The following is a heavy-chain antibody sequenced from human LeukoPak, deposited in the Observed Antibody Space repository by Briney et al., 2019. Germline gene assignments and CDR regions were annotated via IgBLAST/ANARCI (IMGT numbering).Heavy chain of an antibody. D-gene: IGHD2-15*01. V-gene: IGHV1-2*02. CDR2: INPNSGGT. CDR1: GYTFTGYY. J-gene: IGHJ5*02. CDR3: ARGPSAYCTGGSCYLSWFDP. Sequence: ASVKVSCKASGYTFTGYYMHWVRQAPGQGLEWMGWINPNSGGTNYAQKFQGRVTMTRDTSISTAYMELSRLRSDDTAVYYCARGPSAYCTGGSCYLSWFDPWGQGTLVTVSS.